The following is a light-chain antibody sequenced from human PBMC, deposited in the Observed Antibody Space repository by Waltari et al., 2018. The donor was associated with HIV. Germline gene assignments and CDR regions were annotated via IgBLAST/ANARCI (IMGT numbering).Light chain of an antibody. CDR2: RTN. CDR1: ISNIGGNY. CDR3: AAWEYILSGLV. J-gene: IGLJ3*02. V-gene: IGLV1-47*01. Sequence: QSVLTQPPSASGTPGQRVTISCSGGISNIGGNYVYWYQQLPGTTPKLLSYRTNQLPSGVPDRCSVSKSGTSASLVISGRRSGDEADYYCAAWEYILSGLVFGGGTKLTVL.